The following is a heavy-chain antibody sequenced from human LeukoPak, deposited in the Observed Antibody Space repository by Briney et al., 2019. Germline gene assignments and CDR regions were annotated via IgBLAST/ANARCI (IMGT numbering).Heavy chain of an antibody. D-gene: IGHD3-22*01. CDR2: IKSDGKT. Sequence: GGSLRLSCAASGFTFSSYWMHWVRQARGKGLVWVSRIKSDGKTNYADSVKGRFTISRDNAKNTVSLQMNSLRAEDTGVYYCARAPSEIGGYYPEYFRHWGQGTLVTVSS. J-gene: IGHJ1*01. CDR1: GFTFSSYW. V-gene: IGHV3-74*01. CDR3: ARAPSEIGGYYPEYFRH.